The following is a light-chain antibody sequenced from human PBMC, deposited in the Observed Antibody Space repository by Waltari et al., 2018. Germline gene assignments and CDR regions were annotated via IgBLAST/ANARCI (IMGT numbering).Light chain of an antibody. Sequence: DIVMTQSPDSLAVSLGERSTINCKSSQSVFYSPTNKNYLGWYRPKPGQPPKLLIYWASTRESGVPDRFSGSGSGTDFTLTISSLQAEDVAVYYCQQYYTTPYTFGQGTNLEIK. CDR1: QSVFYSPTNKNY. CDR3: QQYYTTPYT. J-gene: IGKJ2*01. CDR2: WAS. V-gene: IGKV4-1*01.